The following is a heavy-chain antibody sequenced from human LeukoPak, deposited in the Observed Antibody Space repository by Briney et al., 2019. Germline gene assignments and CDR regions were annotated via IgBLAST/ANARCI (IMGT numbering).Heavy chain of an antibody. J-gene: IGHJ4*02. CDR3: ARDRGIAFDY. CDR1: GFTFSRYC. V-gene: IGHV3-21*01. D-gene: IGHD2-15*01. Sequence: GGSLRLSCAASGFTFSRYCMTWVRQAPGKGLEWVSAISGSGGSTYYADSVKGRFTISRDNAKNSLYLQMNSLRAEDTAVYYCARDRGIAFDYWGQGTLVTVSS. CDR2: ISGSGGST.